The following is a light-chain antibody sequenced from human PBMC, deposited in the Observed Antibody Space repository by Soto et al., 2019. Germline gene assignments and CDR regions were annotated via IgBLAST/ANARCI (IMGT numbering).Light chain of an antibody. CDR2: GAS. V-gene: IGKV3-20*01. CDR1: QYIATSY. Sequence: EIVLTQSPCTLSLSPGEGSTLSCRSSQYIATSYLAWYHQRRGQAPRLLIYGASSGATGVPDRFSGSGSGADFSLPISRLEPEDFAIYYCQQYGGVPYTFGQGTKVDIK. J-gene: IGKJ2*01. CDR3: QQYGGVPYT.